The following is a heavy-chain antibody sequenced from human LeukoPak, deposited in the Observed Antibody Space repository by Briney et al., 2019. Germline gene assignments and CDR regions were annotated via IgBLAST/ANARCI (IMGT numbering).Heavy chain of an antibody. V-gene: IGHV1-8*01. J-gene: IGHJ4*02. CDR3: TRKLRLDEH. D-gene: IGHD1-7*01. CDR1: GYTFITSD. Sequence: ASVKVSCKASGYTFITSDINWVRQASGQGLEWMGYMDPNSGHTEFARKFQGRVTATGDTSTSTAYMELSSLTPDDTAIYYCTRKLRLDEHWGQGTLVAVSS. CDR2: MDPNSGHT.